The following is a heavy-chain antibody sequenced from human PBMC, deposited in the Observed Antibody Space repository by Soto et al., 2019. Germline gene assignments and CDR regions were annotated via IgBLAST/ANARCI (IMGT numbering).Heavy chain of an antibody. CDR3: ARATGADKEDY. D-gene: IGHD3-10*01. Sequence: EVQLVESGGGLVQPGGSLRLSCAASGFTFSSYWMSWVRQAPGRGLEWVGNIKEAGSEKYYVDSVNGRFTVARDNATNSLYLERNSLRAEDTAVYYCARATGADKEDYWGQGTLVTVSS. J-gene: IGHJ4*02. V-gene: IGHV3-7*04. CDR2: IKEAGSEK. CDR1: GFTFSSYW.